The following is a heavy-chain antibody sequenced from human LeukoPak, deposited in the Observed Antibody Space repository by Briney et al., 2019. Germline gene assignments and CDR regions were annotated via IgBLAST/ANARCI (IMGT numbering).Heavy chain of an antibody. J-gene: IGHJ4*02. Sequence: PSGTLSLTCAVSGGSINSSDWWSWVRQPPGKGLEWIGSIYYSGRTFYSPTLKSRVTISVDTTKNQFSLKLGSVTAADTAVYYCARTPYDSSGHYFDYWGQGTLVTVSS. CDR3: ARTPYDSSGHYFDY. CDR2: IYYSGRT. D-gene: IGHD3-22*01. CDR1: GGSINSSDW. V-gene: IGHV4-4*02.